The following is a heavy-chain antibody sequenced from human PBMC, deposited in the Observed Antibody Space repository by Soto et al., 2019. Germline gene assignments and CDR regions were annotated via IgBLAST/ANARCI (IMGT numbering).Heavy chain of an antibody. V-gene: IGHV1-69*06. CDR2: IIPIFGTA. CDR1: GGTFSSYA. CDR3: ASSKEDWNGSGSYYRLLYYYYGMDV. Sequence: VASVKVSCKASGGTFSSYAISWVRQAPGQGLEWMGGIIPIFGTANYAQKFQGRVTITADKSTSTDYMELSSLRSEDTAVYYCASSKEDWNGSGSYYRLLYYYYGMDVWGQGTTVTVSS. D-gene: IGHD3-10*01. J-gene: IGHJ6*02.